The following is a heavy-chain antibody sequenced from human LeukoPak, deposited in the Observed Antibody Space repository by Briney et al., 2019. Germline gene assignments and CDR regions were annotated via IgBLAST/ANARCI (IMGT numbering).Heavy chain of an antibody. CDR3: ARLAGIAAAGTSDY. D-gene: IGHD6-13*01. CDR1: GGTFSSYA. Sequence: AASVKVSCKASGGTFSSYAISWVRQAPGQGLEWMGGIIPIFGTANYAQKFQGRVTITTDESTSTAYMELSSLRSEDTAVYYCARLAGIAAAGTSDYWGQGTLVTVSS. J-gene: IGHJ4*02. CDR2: IIPIFGTA. V-gene: IGHV1-69*05.